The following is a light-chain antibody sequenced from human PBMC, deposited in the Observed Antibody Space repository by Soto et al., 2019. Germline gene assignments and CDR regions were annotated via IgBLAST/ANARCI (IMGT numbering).Light chain of an antibody. V-gene: IGKV1-5*03. CDR1: QTISSW. Sequence: DIQMTQSPSSLSASVGDRVTITCRASQTISSWLAWYQQKPGKAPKLLIYKASTLKSGVPSRFSGSGSGTEFTLTISSLQPDDFATYYCQHYNSHSWTFGQGNKVDIK. CDR2: KAS. CDR3: QHYNSHSWT. J-gene: IGKJ1*01.